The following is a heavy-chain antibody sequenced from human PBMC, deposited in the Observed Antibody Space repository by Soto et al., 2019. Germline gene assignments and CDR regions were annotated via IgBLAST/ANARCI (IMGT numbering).Heavy chain of an antibody. J-gene: IGHJ4*02. D-gene: IGHD6-6*01. CDR3: ASGLTLYSSSPGSY. CDR1: GGTFSSYA. Sequence: QVQLVQSGAEVKKPGSSVKVSCKASGGTFSSYAISWVRQAPGQGLEWMGGIIPIFGTANYAQKFQGRVTITADESTSTAYMELSSLRAEDTDVYYCASGLTLYSSSPGSYWGQGTLVTVSS. V-gene: IGHV1-69*01. CDR2: IIPIFGTA.